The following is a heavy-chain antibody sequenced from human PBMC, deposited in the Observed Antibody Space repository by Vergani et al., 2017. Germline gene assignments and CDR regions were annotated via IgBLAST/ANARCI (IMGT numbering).Heavy chain of an antibody. Sequence: EVQLVESGGGLVQPGGSLRLSCAASGFTFSSYEMNWVRQAPGKGLEWVSYISSSGSTIYYADSVKGRFTISRDNAKNSLYLQMNSLRAEDTAVYYCARAAHGDYADYWGQGTLVTVSS. J-gene: IGHJ4*02. D-gene: IGHD4-17*01. CDR3: ARAAHGDYADY. CDR2: ISSSGSTI. V-gene: IGHV3-48*03. CDR1: GFTFSSYE.